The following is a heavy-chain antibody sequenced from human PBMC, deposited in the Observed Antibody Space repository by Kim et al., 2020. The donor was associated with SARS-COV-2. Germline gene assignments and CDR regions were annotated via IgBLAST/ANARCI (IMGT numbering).Heavy chain of an antibody. J-gene: IGHJ4*02. CDR2: IKHSGDT. V-gene: IGHV4-34*01. Sequence: SETLSLTCAVYGWSFNGYTWHWIRQSPEKGLEWIGQIKHSGDTKYNPSVKSRVTISIDTSKSQFSLKLTSVTAADTAVYFCARGLPGYWGQGTLVTVSS. CDR3: ARGLPGY. CDR1: GWSFNGYT.